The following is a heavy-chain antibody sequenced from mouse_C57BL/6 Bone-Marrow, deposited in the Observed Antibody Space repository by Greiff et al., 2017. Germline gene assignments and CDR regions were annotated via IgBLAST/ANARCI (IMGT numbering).Heavy chain of an antibody. CDR2: ISYDGSN. Sequence: EVQLVESGPGLVKPSQSLSLTCSVTGYSITSGYYWNWIRQFPGNKLEWMGYISYDGSNNYNPSLKNRISITRYTSKNQFFLKLNSVTTEDTATYYGARGRGLREDYFDYWGQGTTLTVSS. V-gene: IGHV3-6*01. CDR1: GYSITSGYY. J-gene: IGHJ2*01. CDR3: ARGRGLREDYFDY. D-gene: IGHD2-2*01.